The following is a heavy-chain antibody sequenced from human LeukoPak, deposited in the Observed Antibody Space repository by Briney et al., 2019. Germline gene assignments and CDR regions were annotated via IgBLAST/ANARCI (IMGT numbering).Heavy chain of an antibody. Sequence: SGGTLRLSCAASGFIFSDYGMSWVRQAPGKGLEWVSAASGSGGNTFYADSVKGRFTISTDNSKNTLYLQMNSLRAEDTAVYYCAKWSRGSGSYEQWGQGTLVTVSS. CDR2: ASGSGGNT. CDR3: AKWSRGSGSYEQ. D-gene: IGHD1-26*01. CDR1: GFIFSDYG. V-gene: IGHV3-23*01. J-gene: IGHJ4*02.